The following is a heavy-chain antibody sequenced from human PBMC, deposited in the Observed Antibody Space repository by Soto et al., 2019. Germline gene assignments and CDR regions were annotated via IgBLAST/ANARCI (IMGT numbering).Heavy chain of an antibody. CDR2: IWYDGSNK. CDR1: GFTFSSYG. J-gene: IGHJ4*02. Sequence: ESGGGVVQPGRSLRLSCAASGFTFSSYGMHWVRQAPGKGLEWVAVIWYDGSNKYYADYVKGRFTISRDNSKNTLYLQMNSLRAEDTAVYYCARGRRGNPFDYWGQGTLVTVSS. V-gene: IGHV3-33*01. CDR3: ARGRRGNPFDY.